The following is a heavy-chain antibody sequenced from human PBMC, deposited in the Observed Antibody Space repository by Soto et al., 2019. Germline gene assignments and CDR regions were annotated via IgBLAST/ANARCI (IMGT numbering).Heavy chain of an antibody. V-gene: IGHV3-7*01. Sequence: EVQLVESGGGLVQPWWSLRLPCAASGFTFSIYWMSWVRQAPGQGLEWVPNIKQDGSEKYYVGSVKGRFTISTDNAKNSLYLQMNSLRAEDTAVYYCARETVYYYDLSYFDYWGQGTLVTVSS. J-gene: IGHJ4*02. CDR2: IKQDGSEK. CDR3: ARETVYYYDLSYFDY. CDR1: GFTFSIYW. D-gene: IGHD3-10*01.